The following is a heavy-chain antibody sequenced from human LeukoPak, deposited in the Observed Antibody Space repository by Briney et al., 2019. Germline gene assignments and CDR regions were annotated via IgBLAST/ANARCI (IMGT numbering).Heavy chain of an antibody. V-gene: IGHV3-30*02. CDR1: GFTFSSYG. CDR2: IRYDGSNK. CDR3: AKEPPQYYDFWSGFWFDP. D-gene: IGHD3-3*01. J-gene: IGHJ5*02. Sequence: QPGGSLRLSCAVSGFTFSSYGMHWVRQAPGKGLEWVAFIRYDGSNKYYADSVKGRFTISRDNSKNTLYLQMNSLRAEDTAVYYCAKEPPQYYDFWSGFWFDPWGQGTLVTVSS.